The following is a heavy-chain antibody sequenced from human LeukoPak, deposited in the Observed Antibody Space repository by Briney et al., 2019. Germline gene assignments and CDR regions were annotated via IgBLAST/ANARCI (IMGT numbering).Heavy chain of an antibody. CDR2: IYYSGST. CDR3: ARDIAAAGTGFDP. J-gene: IGHJ5*02. D-gene: IGHD6-13*01. Sequence: SETLSLTCTVSGGSISSYYWSWIRQPPGKGLEWIGYIYYSGSTNYNPSLKSRVTISVDTSKNQFSLKLSSVTAADTAVYYCARDIAAAGTGFDPWGQGTLVTVSS. CDR1: GGSISSYY. V-gene: IGHV4-59*01.